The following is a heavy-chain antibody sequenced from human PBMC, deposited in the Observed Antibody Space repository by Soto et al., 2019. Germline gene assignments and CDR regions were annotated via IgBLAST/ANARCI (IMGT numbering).Heavy chain of an antibody. D-gene: IGHD2-2*03. J-gene: IGHJ6*02. CDR1: GCSVSSNSYS. CDR3: ARLNGYCVSTNCHGYYGMDV. Sequence: SETLSLTCPFSGCSVSSNSYSWGWIRQSPGKGLEWIGTIYSSENTYYNPSLLSRVTISVDTSKNEFSLRLSSVTAADTAVYYCARLNGYCVSTNCHGYYGMDVWGQGTTVTVSS. V-gene: IGHV4-39*01. CDR2: IYSSENT.